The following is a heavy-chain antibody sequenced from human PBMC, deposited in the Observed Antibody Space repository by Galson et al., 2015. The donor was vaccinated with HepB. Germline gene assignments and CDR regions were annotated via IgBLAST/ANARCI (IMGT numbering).Heavy chain of an antibody. J-gene: IGHJ4*01. V-gene: IGHV5-51*03. CDR3: ARGRYCNDGTCYFGY. Sequence: QSGAEVKKPGESLKISCKASGYNFGAHWIGWVRQVPGKGLEWMGIIYPGDSDTRYRPSFQGQVTISADKSIGTAYLQWSSLKASDTAMFYCARGRYCNDGTCYFGYWGQGTLVTVSS. CDR1: GYNFGAHW. CDR2: IYPGDSDT. D-gene: IGHD2-15*01.